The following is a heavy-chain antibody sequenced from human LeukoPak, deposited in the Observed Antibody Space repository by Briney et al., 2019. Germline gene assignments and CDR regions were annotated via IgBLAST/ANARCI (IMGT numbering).Heavy chain of an antibody. J-gene: IGHJ4*02. V-gene: IGHV1-46*01. CDR3: ARVGAGGIRSIAAARLAFDY. Sequence: ASVKVSCKASGYTFTSYYMHWVRQAPGQGLEWMGIINPSGGSTSYAQKFQGRVTITRDTSTSTVYMELSSLRSEGTAVYYCARVGAGGIRSIAAARLAFDYWGQGTLVTVSS. CDR1: GYTFTSYY. CDR2: INPSGGST. D-gene: IGHD6-13*01.